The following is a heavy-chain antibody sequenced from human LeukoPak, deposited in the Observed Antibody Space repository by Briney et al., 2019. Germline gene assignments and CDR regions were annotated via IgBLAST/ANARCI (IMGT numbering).Heavy chain of an antibody. CDR2: IYHSGST. D-gene: IGHD2-2*02. V-gene: IGHV4-30-2*01. Sequence: SETLSLTCTVSGGSISSGDYSWSWIRQPPGKGLEWIGYIYHSGSTYYNPSLKSRVTISVDRSKNQFSLKLSSVTAADTAVYYCAREIGGCSSTSCYTSGYYYYMDVWGKGTTVTVSS. J-gene: IGHJ6*03. CDR1: GGSISSGDYS. CDR3: AREIGGCSSTSCYTSGYYYYMDV.